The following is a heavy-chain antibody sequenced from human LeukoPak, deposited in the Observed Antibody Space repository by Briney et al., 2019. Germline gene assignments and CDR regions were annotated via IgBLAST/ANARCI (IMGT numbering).Heavy chain of an antibody. CDR1: GFTFSSYS. D-gene: IGHD3-10*01. V-gene: IGHV3-21*01. J-gene: IGHJ1*01. CDR3: ARDTGYYGPGAEYFQH. CDR2: ISSSSSYI. Sequence: GGSLRLSCVASGFTFSSYSMNWVRQAPGKGLEWVSSISSSSSYIYYADSVKGRFTISRDNAKNSLYLQMNSLRAEDTAVYYCARDTGYYGPGAEYFQHWGQGTLVTVSS.